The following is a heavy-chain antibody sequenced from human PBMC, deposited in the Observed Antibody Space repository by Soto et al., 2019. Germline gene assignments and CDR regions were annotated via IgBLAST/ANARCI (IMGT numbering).Heavy chain of an antibody. Sequence: QLQLVQSGAEVKKPGASFKVSCKTSGYTFTSFGVSWVRQVPGQGLEWMGWISGYNGKTKYAQALQGRVTMTADTSTSTVYLEVRGLKSDDTAVYFCARDKMIDDFGLGTYDYWGQGTTVTVSS. J-gene: IGHJ4*02. D-gene: IGHD3-10*01. CDR2: ISGYNGKT. V-gene: IGHV1-18*04. CDR3: ARDKMIDDFGLGTYDY. CDR1: GYTFTSFG.